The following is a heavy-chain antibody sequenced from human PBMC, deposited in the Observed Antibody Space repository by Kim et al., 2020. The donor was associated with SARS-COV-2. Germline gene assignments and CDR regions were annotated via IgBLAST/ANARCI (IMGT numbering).Heavy chain of an antibody. CDR3: ARRYSSSWHYFDY. Sequence: SETLSLTCTVSGGSISSGDYYWSWIRQPPGKGLEWIGYIYYSGSTYYNPSLKSRVTISVDTSKNQFSLKLSSVTAADTAVYYCARRYSSSWHYFDYWGQGTLVTVSS. CDR1: GGSISSGDYY. V-gene: IGHV4-30-4*01. CDR2: IYYSGST. J-gene: IGHJ4*02. D-gene: IGHD6-13*01.